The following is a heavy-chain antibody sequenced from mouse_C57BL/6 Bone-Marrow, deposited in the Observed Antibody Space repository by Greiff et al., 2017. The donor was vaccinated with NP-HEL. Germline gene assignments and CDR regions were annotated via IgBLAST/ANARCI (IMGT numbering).Heavy chain of an antibody. CDR2: IHPNSGST. Sequence: QVQLKESGAELVKPGASVKLSCKASGYTFTSYWMHWVKQRPGQGLEWIGMIHPNSGSTNYNEKFKSKATLTVDKSSSTAYMQLSSLTSEDSAVYYCARLRGYFDVWGTGTTVTVSS. J-gene: IGHJ1*03. V-gene: IGHV1-64*01. CDR1: GYTFTSYW. CDR3: ARLRGYFDV.